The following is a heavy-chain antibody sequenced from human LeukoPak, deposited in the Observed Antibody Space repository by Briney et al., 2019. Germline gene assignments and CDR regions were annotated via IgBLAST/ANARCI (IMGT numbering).Heavy chain of an antibody. CDR3: ARVGVFSSSWLLY. CDR1: GFTFSSYE. D-gene: IGHD6-13*01. V-gene: IGHV3-48*03. J-gene: IGHJ4*02. Sequence: GGSLRLSCAASGFTFSSYEMNWVRQAPGKGLEWVSYISSRGGTIYYADSVKGRFTISRDNAKNSLYLQMNSLRAEDTAVYYCARVGVFSSSWLLYWGQGTLVTVSS. CDR2: ISSRGGTI.